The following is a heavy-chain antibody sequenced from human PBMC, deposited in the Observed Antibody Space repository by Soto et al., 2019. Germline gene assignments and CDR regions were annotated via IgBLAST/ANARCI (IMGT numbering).Heavy chain of an antibody. CDR1: GYTFSNYW. D-gene: IGHD4-17*01. J-gene: IGHJ4*02. CDR2: IYPADSDT. CDR3: ARSWDDYGTYGAFDS. V-gene: IGHV5-51*01. Sequence: GESLKISFQVSGYTFSNYWLAWLRQMPGKHLDLMGLIYPADSDTRYSTSFQGQVTISADKSITTAYLHWSNLRASDTAIYYCARSWDDYGTYGAFDSWGQGTRVPVSS.